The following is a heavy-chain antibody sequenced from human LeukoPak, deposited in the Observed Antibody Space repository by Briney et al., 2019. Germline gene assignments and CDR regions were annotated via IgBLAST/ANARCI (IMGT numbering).Heavy chain of an antibody. Sequence: SGGSLRPSCAASGFTLSSNWMHWVRQAPGKGLVWVSRINGDGSSTSYADSVKGRFTISRDNAKNTLYLQMNSLRAEDTAVYYCARDRGSTEFDYWGQGTLVTVSS. V-gene: IGHV3-74*01. D-gene: IGHD1-26*01. CDR2: INGDGSST. CDR3: ARDRGSTEFDY. J-gene: IGHJ4*02. CDR1: GFTLSSNW.